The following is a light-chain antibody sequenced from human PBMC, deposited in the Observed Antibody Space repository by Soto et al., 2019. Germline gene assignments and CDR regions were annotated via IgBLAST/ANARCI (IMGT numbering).Light chain of an antibody. CDR1: NVGSES. CDR3: QVWDSSSDHVI. J-gene: IGLJ2*01. V-gene: IGLV3-21*04. CDR2: SDG. Sequence: SYELTQPPSVSVAPGKTATITCGGHNVGSESVHWYQQRPGQAPVLVIYSDGDRPSAIPERFSGSKSGNTATLPIGRVEAGDEADYYCQVWDSSSDHVIFGGGTKLTVL.